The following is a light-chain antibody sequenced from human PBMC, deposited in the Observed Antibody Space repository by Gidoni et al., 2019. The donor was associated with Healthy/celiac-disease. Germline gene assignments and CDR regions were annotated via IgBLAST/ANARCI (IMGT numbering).Light chain of an antibody. CDR1: QSVSSSY. V-gene: IGKV3-20*01. J-gene: IGKJ5*01. CDR3: QQYGSSPIT. CDR2: GAS. Sequence: EIVFTQSPGTLPLSPGERATLSCRASQSVSSSYLAWYQPKPGQAPSLLIYGASSRATGIPDRFSGSGSGTDFTLTISRLEPEDFAVYYCQQYGSSPITFGQGTRLEIK.